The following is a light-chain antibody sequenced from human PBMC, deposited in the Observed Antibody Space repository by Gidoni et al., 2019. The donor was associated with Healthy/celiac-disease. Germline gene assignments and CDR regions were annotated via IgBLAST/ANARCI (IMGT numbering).Light chain of an antibody. CDR2: GAA. CDR3: QQYNNWPGT. J-gene: IGKJ1*01. Sequence: EIVMTQSPATLSVSPGERATLSCRASQSVSSNLAWYQPKPGQAPRRLIYGAATRATGIPARFSGSGSGTEFTLTISSLQSEDFAVYYCQQYNNWPGTFGQGTKVEIK. V-gene: IGKV3-15*01. CDR1: QSVSSN.